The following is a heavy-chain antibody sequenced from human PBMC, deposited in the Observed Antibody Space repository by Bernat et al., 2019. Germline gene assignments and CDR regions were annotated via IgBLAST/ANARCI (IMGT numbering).Heavy chain of an antibody. CDR3: ARSNFASGSYLGY. V-gene: IGHV5-51*03. CDR2: IYPRDSDT. D-gene: IGHD3-10*01. J-gene: IGHJ4*02. CDR1: GYSFTSYW. Sequence: EVQLVQSGAEVKKPGESLKLSCKGSGYSFTSYWIGWVRQMPGKGLEWMGIIYPRDSDTRYSPSFQGQVTISADKSISTAYLQWSSLRASDTAMYYCARSNFASGSYLGYWGQGTLVTVSS.